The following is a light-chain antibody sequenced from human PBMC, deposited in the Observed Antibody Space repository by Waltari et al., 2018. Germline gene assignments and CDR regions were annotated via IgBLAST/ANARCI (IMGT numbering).Light chain of an antibody. Sequence: QSALTQPASVSGSPGQSITIFCTGTTNDVGGYNFVSWYQHHPGKAPKLIIYEVNKRPSGVSTRFSGSKSGNTASLTISGLQAEDEADYYCHSYTGSRTYVFGTGTKVTVL. CDR2: EVN. CDR3: HSYTGSRTYV. J-gene: IGLJ1*01. V-gene: IGLV2-14*01. CDR1: TNDVGGYNF.